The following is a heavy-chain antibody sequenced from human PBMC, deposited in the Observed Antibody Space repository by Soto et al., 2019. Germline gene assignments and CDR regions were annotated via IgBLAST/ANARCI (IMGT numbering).Heavy chain of an antibody. J-gene: IGHJ6*02. V-gene: IGHV3-7*03. CDR1: GFTFVSYW. CDR2: IKQDGSEK. Sequence: WGSLRLSCAASGFTFVSYWIIFCRHSACKWLEWVANIKQDGSEKYYVDSVKGRFTISRDNAKNSLYLQMNSLRAEDTALYYCAKDLSSSWYGDYYYGMDVWGQGTTVTVS. D-gene: IGHD6-13*01. CDR3: AKDLSSSWYGDYYYGMDV.